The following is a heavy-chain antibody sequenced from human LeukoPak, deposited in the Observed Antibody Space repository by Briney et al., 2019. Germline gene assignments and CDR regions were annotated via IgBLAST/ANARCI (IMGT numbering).Heavy chain of an antibody. J-gene: IGHJ4*02. CDR1: GFTFSSYA. CDR3: ARDEYSSSWPPDY. Sequence: PGGSLRLSCAASGFTFSSYAMSWVRQAPGKGLEWVSAISGSGGSTYYADSVKGRFTISRDNSKNTLYLQMNSLRAEDTAVYYCARDEYSSSWPPDYWGQGTLVTVSS. V-gene: IGHV3-23*01. CDR2: ISGSGGST. D-gene: IGHD6-13*01.